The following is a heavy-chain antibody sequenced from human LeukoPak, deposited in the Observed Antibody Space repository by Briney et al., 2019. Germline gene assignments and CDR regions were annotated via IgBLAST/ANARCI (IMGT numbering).Heavy chain of an antibody. Sequence: GGSPRLSCAASGFTFSSYWMNWVRQAPGKGLVWVSRIHPDGKNTAYADSVKGRFTISRDNSKNTLYLQMNSLRAEDTAVYYCAKVGGYPTYYYYYMDVWGKGTTVTVSS. CDR2: IHPDGKNT. CDR1: GFTFSSYW. CDR3: AKVGGYPTYYYYYMDV. D-gene: IGHD5-12*01. V-gene: IGHV3-74*01. J-gene: IGHJ6*03.